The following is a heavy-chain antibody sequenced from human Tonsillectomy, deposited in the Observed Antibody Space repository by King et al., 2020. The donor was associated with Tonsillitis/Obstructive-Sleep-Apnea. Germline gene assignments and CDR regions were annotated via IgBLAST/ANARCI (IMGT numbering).Heavy chain of an antibody. CDR2: ISAYNGNT. J-gene: IGHJ6*03. V-gene: IGHV1-18*01. CDR1: GYTFTSYG. D-gene: IGHD6-13*01. Sequence: VQLVESGAEVKKPGASVKVSCKASGYTFTSYGISWVRQAPGQGLEWMGWISAYNGNTNYAQKLQGRVTMTTDTSTSTAYMELRSLRSDDTAVYYCARAISIAAAGYYYYYMDVWGKGTTVTVSS. CDR3: ARAISIAAAGYYYYYMDV.